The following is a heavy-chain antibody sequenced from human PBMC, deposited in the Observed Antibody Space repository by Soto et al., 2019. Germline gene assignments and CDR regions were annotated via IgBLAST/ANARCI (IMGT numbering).Heavy chain of an antibody. D-gene: IGHD6-19*01. J-gene: IGHJ4*02. Sequence: QVHLVQSGAEVKKPGSSVKVSCNASGDTFSTYAIGWVRQAPGQGLEWMGGFIPMFGIANYAQRFQDRVTITADESTSTVYMVLRSLRSDDTAMYYCVRDRNKGGWSQFAYWVQGTLVTVSS. CDR1: GDTFSTYA. CDR3: VRDRNKGGWSQFAY. V-gene: IGHV1-69*01. CDR2: FIPMFGIA.